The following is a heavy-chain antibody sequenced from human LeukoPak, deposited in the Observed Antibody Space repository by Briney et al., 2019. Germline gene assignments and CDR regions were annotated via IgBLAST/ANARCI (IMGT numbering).Heavy chain of an antibody. V-gene: IGHV3-9*01. CDR1: GFTFDDYA. J-gene: IGHJ5*02. CDR3: AKAMGSYGFNWFYP. D-gene: IGHD5-18*01. Sequence: GRSLRLSCAASGFTFDDYAMHWVRQAPGKGLEWVSGISWNSGSIGYADSVKGRFTISRDNAKNSLYLQMNSLRAEDTALYYCAKAMGSYGFNWFYPWGQGTLVTVSS. CDR2: ISWNSGSI.